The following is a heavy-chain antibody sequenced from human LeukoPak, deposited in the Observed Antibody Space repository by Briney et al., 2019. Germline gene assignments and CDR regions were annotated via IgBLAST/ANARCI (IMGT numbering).Heavy chain of an antibody. CDR3: ARVQSAYCSSSSCYGGYFDY. CDR1: GYTFTSYA. D-gene: IGHD2-2*01. J-gene: IGHJ4*02. Sequence: RASVKVSCKASGYTFTSYAMHWVRQAPGQRPEWMGWINAGNGNTKYSQKFQGRVTITRDTSASTAYMELSSLRPEDTAVYYCARVQSAYCSSSSCYGGYFDYWGQGTLATVSS. CDR2: INAGNGNT. V-gene: IGHV1-3*01.